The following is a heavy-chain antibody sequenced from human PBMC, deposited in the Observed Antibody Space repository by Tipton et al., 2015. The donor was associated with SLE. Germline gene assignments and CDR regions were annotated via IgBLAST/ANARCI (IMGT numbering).Heavy chain of an antibody. CDR3: ARSPQQLVGYYFDY. Sequence: SLRLSCAVYGGSFSGYYWSWVRQDPGKGLEWVANIKQDGSEKYYVDSVKGRFTISRDNAKNSLYLQMNSLRAEDTAVYYCARSPQQLVGYYFDYWGQGTLVTVSS. D-gene: IGHD6-13*01. V-gene: IGHV3-7*01. CDR1: GGSFSGYY. J-gene: IGHJ4*02. CDR2: IKQDGSEK.